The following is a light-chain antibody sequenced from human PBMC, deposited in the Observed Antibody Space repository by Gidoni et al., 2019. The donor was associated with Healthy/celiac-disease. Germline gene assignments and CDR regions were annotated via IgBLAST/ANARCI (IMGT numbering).Light chain of an antibody. CDR1: QSVSSY. Sequence: EIVLTQSPATLSLSPGERATLSCRASQSVSSYLAWYQQKPGQAPRLLIYDASNRATGIPARFSSSGSGTDFTLTISSLEPDDFAVYYCQQRSNWPAVTFGGGTKVEIK. J-gene: IGKJ4*01. CDR3: QQRSNWPAVT. V-gene: IGKV3-11*01. CDR2: DAS.